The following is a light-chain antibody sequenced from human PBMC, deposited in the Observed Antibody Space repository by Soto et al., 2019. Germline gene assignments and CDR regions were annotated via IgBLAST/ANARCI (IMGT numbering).Light chain of an antibody. J-gene: IGKJ1*01. Sequence: DIVMTQSPLSLPVTPGEPASISCRSSQSLQHSNGYNYLDWYLQKPGQSPQILIYLASNRASGVPDRFSGSGSGTHFTLKISRVEAEDVGVYYCMQALQTPAFGQGTKVEIK. CDR3: MQALQTPA. CDR2: LAS. CDR1: QSLQHSNGYNY. V-gene: IGKV2-28*01.